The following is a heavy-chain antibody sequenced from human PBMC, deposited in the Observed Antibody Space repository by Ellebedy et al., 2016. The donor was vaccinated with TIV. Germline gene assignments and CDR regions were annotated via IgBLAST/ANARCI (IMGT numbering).Heavy chain of an antibody. D-gene: IGHD2-8*01. Sequence: ASVKVSXXAFGYTFTSYGISWVRQAPGQGLEWMGWISAYNGNTNYAQKLQGRVTMTTDTSTSTAYMELRSLRSDDTAVYYCARGTGFCTNGVCEVDYWGQGTLVTVSS. CDR1: GYTFTSYG. CDR2: ISAYNGNT. V-gene: IGHV1-18*01. J-gene: IGHJ4*02. CDR3: ARGTGFCTNGVCEVDY.